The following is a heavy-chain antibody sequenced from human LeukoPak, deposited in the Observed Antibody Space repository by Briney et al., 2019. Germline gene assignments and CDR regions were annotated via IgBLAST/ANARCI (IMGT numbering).Heavy chain of an antibody. CDR3: AKLYGGSSSWYFDS. CDR1: GGSSRSSSYY. Sequence: SETPSLTCTVSGGSSRSSSYYWGWIRQPPGKGLEWIGSIYYSGSTYYNPSLRSRVTIFVDTSKNQFSLKLSSVTAADTAVYYCAKLYGGSSSWYFDSWGQGTLVTVSS. CDR2: IYYSGST. V-gene: IGHV4-39*01. J-gene: IGHJ4*02. D-gene: IGHD6-13*01.